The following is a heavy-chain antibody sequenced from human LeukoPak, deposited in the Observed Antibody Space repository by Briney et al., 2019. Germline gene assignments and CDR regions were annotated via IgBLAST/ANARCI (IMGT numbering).Heavy chain of an antibody. J-gene: IGHJ6*02. Sequence: SETLSLTCTVSGVSISNYYWSWIRQPPGKGLEWIGSIYYSGSTNYNPSLKSRVTISVDTSKNQFSLKLRSVTAADTAVYYCARTDLRIRGALNYYYYGMDVWGQGTTVTVSS. CDR1: GVSISNYY. V-gene: IGHV4-59*01. CDR2: IYYSGST. D-gene: IGHD3-10*01. CDR3: ARTDLRIRGALNYYYYGMDV.